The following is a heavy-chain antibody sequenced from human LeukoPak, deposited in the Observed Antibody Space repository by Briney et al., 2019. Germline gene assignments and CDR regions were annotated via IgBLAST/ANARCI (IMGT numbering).Heavy chain of an antibody. CDR1: GFIFSSYS. D-gene: IGHD1-20*01. CDR3: TRDHNWAFDY. J-gene: IGHJ4*01. CDR2: IGLASGVT. V-gene: IGHV3-48*04. Sequence: GSLRLSCAASGFIFSSYSMNWVRQAPGRGLEWISYIGLASGVTSYADSVKGRFAISSDTARNSLYLHMHSLRAEDTAVYYCTRDHNWAFDYWGQGALVTVSS.